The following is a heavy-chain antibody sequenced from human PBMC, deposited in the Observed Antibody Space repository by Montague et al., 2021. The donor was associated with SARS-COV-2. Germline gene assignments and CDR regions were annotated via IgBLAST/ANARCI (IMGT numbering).Heavy chain of an antibody. CDR2: IYYTGRT. D-gene: IGHD1-26*01. J-gene: IGHJ4*02. CDR3: AGVKVGATNLIYFDY. Sequence: SETLSLTCSVSGGSISSGGYYWSWIRHHPGKGLEWIGYIYYTGRTYYNPSLKSRVSMSVDTSNNQFSLSLSSLTAADTAVFYRAGVKVGATNLIYFDYWGQGTLVTVSS. V-gene: IGHV4-31*03. CDR1: GGSISSGGYY.